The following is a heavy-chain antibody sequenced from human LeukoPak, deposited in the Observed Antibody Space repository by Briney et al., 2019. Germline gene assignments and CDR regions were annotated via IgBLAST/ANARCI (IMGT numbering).Heavy chain of an antibody. D-gene: IGHD3-10*01. V-gene: IGHV4-59*01. CDR1: GGSTSSYY. CDR2: IYYSGST. J-gene: IGHJ3*02. Sequence: SETLSLTCTVSGGSTSSYYWSWIRQPPGKGLEWIGYIYYSGSTNYNPSLKSRVTISVDTSKNQFSLKLSSVTAADTAVYYCARDRDDGSGRLTDAFDIWGQGTMVTVSS. CDR3: ARDRDDGSGRLTDAFDI.